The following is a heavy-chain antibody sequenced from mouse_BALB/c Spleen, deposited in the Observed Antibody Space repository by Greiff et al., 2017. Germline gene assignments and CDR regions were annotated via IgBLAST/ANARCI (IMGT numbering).Heavy chain of an antibody. Sequence: VQLKESGPGLVKPSQSLSLTCTVTGYSITSDYAWNWIRQFPGNKLEWMGYISYSGSTSYNPSLKSRISITRDTSKNQFFLQLNSVTTEDTATYYCARDYPERAFDYWGQGTTLTVSS. V-gene: IGHV3-2*02. D-gene: IGHD1-1*02. CDR3: ARDYPERAFDY. J-gene: IGHJ2*01. CDR1: GYSITSDYA. CDR2: ISYSGST.